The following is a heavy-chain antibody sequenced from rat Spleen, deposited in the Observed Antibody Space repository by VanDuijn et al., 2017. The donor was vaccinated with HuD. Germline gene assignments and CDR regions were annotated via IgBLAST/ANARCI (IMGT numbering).Heavy chain of an antibody. D-gene: IGHD1-4*01. CDR3: ARVYDY. J-gene: IGHJ2*01. V-gene: IGHV2-32*01. Sequence: QVQLKESGPGLVQPSQTLSLTCTVSGFSLTSYHVSWVRQPPGKGLEWMGVIWGDGSTAYNSALKSRLSISRDTSKSQVFLKMSSLKTEDTATYYCARVYDYWGQGVMVTVSS. CDR1: GFSLTSYH. CDR2: IWGDGST.